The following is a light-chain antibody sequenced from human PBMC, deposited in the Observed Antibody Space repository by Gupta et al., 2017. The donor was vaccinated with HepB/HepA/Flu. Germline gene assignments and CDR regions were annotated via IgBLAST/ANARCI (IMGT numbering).Light chain of an antibody. Sequence: QSALTQPPSASGSPGQSVTISCTGTSSDIGAYNHVSWYQQHPGKAPKLIIFEVSERPSGVPDRFSGSKSGNTASLTVSGLQAEDEADYYCKSHGGNNNFWVFGGGTKLTVL. V-gene: IGLV2-8*01. CDR3: KSHGGNNNFWV. J-gene: IGLJ3*02. CDR2: EVS. CDR1: SSDIGAYNH.